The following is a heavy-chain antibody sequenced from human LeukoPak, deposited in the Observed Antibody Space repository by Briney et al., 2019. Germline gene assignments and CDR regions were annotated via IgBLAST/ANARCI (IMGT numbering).Heavy chain of an antibody. CDR2: ISGSGGST. J-gene: IGHJ4*02. Sequence: PGGSLRLSCAASGFTVSSNEMSWVRQAPGKGLEWVSAISGSGGSTYYADSVKGRFTISRDNSKNTLYLQMNSLRAEDTAVYYCAKAPWRDIVLMVYAIWGQGTLVTVSS. CDR1: GFTVSSNE. CDR3: AKAPWRDIVLMVYAI. D-gene: IGHD2-8*01. V-gene: IGHV3-23*01.